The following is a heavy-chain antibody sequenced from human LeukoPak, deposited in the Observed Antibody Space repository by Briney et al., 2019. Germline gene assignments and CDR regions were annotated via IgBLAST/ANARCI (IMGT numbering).Heavy chain of an antibody. CDR3: ARDGVVPAASGSHYYYGMDV. D-gene: IGHD2-2*01. Sequence: GGSLRLSCAASGFTFSSYSMNWVRQAPGKGLEWVSSISSSSSYIYYADSVKGRFTTSRDNAKNSLYLQMNSLRAEDTAVYYCARDGVVPAASGSHYYYGMDVWGQGTTVTVSS. CDR1: GFTFSSYS. J-gene: IGHJ6*02. V-gene: IGHV3-21*01. CDR2: ISSSSSYI.